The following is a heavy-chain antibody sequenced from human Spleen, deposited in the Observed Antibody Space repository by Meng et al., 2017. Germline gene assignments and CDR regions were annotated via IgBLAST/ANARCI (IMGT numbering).Heavy chain of an antibody. D-gene: IGHD2-21*01. V-gene: IGHV4-34*02. CDR1: GGSFSDYY. Sequence: QVQLQQWGAGLLKPSETLSLTCAVYGGSFSDYYWSWICQPPGKGLEWIGEINHSGSTNYNPSLKSRVTISVDTSKNQFSLKLSSVTAADTAVYYCARNGAYCLDSWGQGTLVTVSS. J-gene: IGHJ4*02. CDR2: INHSGST. CDR3: ARNGAYCLDS.